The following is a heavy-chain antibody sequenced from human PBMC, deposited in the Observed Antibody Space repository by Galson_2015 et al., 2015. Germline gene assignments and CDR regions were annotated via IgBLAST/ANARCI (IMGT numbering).Heavy chain of an antibody. D-gene: IGHD2-21*02. CDR1: GSYFSNFW. CDR3: ARRRSAVYCGGDCYSAIDY. J-gene: IGHJ4*02. Sequence: QSGAEVKKPGESLKISCKGSGSYFSNFWITWVRQTPGKGLEWMGTIYPGDSDTRYSPSFQGQVTISADKSISTAYLQWSSLKASDSAMYYCARRRSAVYCGGDCYSAIDYWGQGTLVTVSS. CDR2: IYPGDSDT. V-gene: IGHV5-51*03.